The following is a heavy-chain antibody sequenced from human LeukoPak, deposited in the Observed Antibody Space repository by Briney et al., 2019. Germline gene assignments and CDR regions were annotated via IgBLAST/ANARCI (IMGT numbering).Heavy chain of an antibody. CDR3: ARVIIVSAGYYFDY. CDR2: IYTSGST. J-gene: IGHJ4*02. V-gene: IGHV4-4*07. Sequence: SETLSLTCTVSGGSISSYCWSWIRQPAGKGLEWIGRIYTSGSTNYNPSLKSRLTMSVDTSKNQFSLKLSSVTAADTAVYYCARVIIVSAGYYFDYWGQGTLVTVSS. D-gene: IGHD6-13*01. CDR1: GGSISSYC.